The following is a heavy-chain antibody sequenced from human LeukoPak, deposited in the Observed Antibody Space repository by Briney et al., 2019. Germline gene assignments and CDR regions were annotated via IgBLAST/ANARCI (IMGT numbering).Heavy chain of an antibody. CDR2: IYYSGST. V-gene: IGHV4-59*01. CDR1: GGSISSYY. D-gene: IGHD7-27*01. CDR3: ARGSENWGTHYFDY. Sequence: SETLSLTCTVSGGSISSYYWSWIRQPPGKGLEWIGYIYYSGSTNYNPSLKSRVTISVDTSKNQFSLKLSSVTAADTAVYYCARGSENWGTHYFDYWGQGTLVTVSS. J-gene: IGHJ4*02.